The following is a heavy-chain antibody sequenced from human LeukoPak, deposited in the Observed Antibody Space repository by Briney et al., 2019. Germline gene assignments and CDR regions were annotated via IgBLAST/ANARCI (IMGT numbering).Heavy chain of an antibody. CDR1: GYTFTSYD. CDR2: MNPNSGNT. Sequence: ASVKVSCKASGYTFTSYDINWVRQATGQGLEWMGWMNPNSGNTGYAQKFQGRVTMTRNTSISTAYMELSSLRSEDTAVYYCARQGLFSSSWRPVYYYYGMDVWGQGTTVTVSS. D-gene: IGHD6-13*01. CDR3: ARQGLFSSSWRPVYYYYGMDV. V-gene: IGHV1-8*01. J-gene: IGHJ6*02.